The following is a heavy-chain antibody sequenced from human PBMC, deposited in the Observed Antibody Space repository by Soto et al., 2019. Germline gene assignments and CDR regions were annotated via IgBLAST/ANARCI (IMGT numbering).Heavy chain of an antibody. V-gene: IGHV4-30-4*01. Sequence: TLSLTCSVSGGSISSGDYYWSWIRQPPGKGLEWIGYIYYSGSTYYNPSLKSRVTISVDTSKNQFSLKLSSVTAADTAVYYCARVGSSIAVRPHDYWGQGTLVTVSS. J-gene: IGHJ4*02. CDR2: IYYSGST. D-gene: IGHD6-6*01. CDR1: GGSISSGDYY. CDR3: ARVGSSIAVRPHDY.